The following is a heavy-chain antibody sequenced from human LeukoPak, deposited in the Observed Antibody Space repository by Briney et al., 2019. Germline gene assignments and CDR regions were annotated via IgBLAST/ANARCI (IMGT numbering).Heavy chain of an antibody. CDR1: GGSISSSSYY. D-gene: IGHD4-23*01. CDR3: PRHSYPPPVGFDP. V-gene: IGHV4-39*01. Sequence: SETLSLTCTVSGGSISSSSYYWGWIRQPPGKRLEWIGSIYYSGSTYYNPSFKSRVTISVDTSKNQFSLKLSSVTPADTAVFYFPRHSYPPPVGFDPWGQGTLVTVSS. J-gene: IGHJ5*02. CDR2: IYYSGST.